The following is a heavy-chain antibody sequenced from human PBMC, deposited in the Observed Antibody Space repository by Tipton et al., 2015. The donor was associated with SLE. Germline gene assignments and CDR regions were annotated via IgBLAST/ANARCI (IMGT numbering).Heavy chain of an antibody. CDR2: ISGSGGST. CDR3: AKGVYDFWSGYPYYYGMDV. D-gene: IGHD3-3*01. CDR1: GFTFSSYA. V-gene: IGHV3-23*01. Sequence: SLRLSCAASGFTFSSYAMSWVRQAPGKGLEWVSAISGSGGSTYYADSVKGRFTISRDNSKNTLYLQMNSLRAEDTAVYYCAKGVYDFWSGYPYYYGMDVWGQGTTVTVSS. J-gene: IGHJ6*02.